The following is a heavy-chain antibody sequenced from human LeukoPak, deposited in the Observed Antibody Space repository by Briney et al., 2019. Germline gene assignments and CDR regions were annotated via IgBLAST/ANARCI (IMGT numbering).Heavy chain of an antibody. V-gene: IGHV4-34*01. D-gene: IGHD3-3*01. CDR3: AMGLAGPRVHH. J-gene: IGHJ1*01. CDR2: INHEGSA. Sequence: PSETLSLTCAGSGGSFSGYYWTWIRQPPEKGLEWIGEINHEGSAFYNPSLQSRVIMSLDTSKNELSLKLRSVTAADTAAYYCAMGLAGPRVHHWGQGTLVAVSS. CDR1: GGSFSGYY.